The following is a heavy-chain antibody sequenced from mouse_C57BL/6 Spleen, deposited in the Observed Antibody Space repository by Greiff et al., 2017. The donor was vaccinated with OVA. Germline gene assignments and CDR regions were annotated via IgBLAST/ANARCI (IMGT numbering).Heavy chain of an antibody. CDR3: TRDEEYPVGGAMDY. Sequence: EVQGVESGEGLVKPGGSLKLSCAASGFTFSSYAMSWVRQTPEKRLEWVAYISSGGDYIYYADTVKGRFTISRDNARNTLYLQMSSLKSEDTAMYYCTRDEEYPVGGAMDYWGQGTSVTVSS. CDR2: ISSGGDYI. V-gene: IGHV5-9-1*02. J-gene: IGHJ4*01. D-gene: IGHD5-1*01. CDR1: GFTFSSYA.